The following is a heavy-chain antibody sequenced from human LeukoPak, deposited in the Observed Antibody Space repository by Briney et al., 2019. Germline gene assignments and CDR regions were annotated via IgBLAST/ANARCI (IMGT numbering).Heavy chain of an antibody. Sequence: GVSLRLSCAASGFTFSDYYMSWIRQAPGKGLEWVSYISSSGSTIYYADSVKGRFTISRDNAKNSLYLQMNSLRAEDTAVYYCARDIKGGHTATFDYWGQGTLVTVSS. D-gene: IGHD5-18*01. CDR2: ISSSGSTI. CDR1: GFTFSDYY. J-gene: IGHJ4*02. V-gene: IGHV3-11*04. CDR3: ARDIKGGHTATFDY.